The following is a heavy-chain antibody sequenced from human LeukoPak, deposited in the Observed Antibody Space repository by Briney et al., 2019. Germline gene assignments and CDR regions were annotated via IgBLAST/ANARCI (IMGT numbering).Heavy chain of an antibody. D-gene: IGHD3-22*01. CDR1: GGTFSSYA. CDR3: ARSITMIVVAGPADDAFDI. CDR2: IIPIFGTA. J-gene: IGHJ3*02. Sequence: SVKVSCKASGGTFSSYAISWVRQAPGQGLEWTGGIIPIFGTANYAQKFQGRVAITADESTSTAYMELSSLRSEDTAVYYCARSITMIVVAGPADDAFDIWGQGTMVTVSS. V-gene: IGHV1-69*01.